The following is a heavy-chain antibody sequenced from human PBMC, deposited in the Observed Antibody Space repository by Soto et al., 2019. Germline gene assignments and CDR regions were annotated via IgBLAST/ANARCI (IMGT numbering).Heavy chain of an antibody. D-gene: IGHD2-2*02. V-gene: IGHV4-31*03. CDR3: ARGFGYCSSTSCYSPFDY. CDR1: GGSISSGGYY. Sequence: SETLSLTCTVSGGSISSGGYYWSWIRQHPGKGLEWIGYIYYSGSTYYNPSLKSRVTISVDTSKNQFSLKLSSVTAADTAVYYFARGFGYCSSTSCYSPFDYWGQGTLVTVSS. CDR2: IYYSGST. J-gene: IGHJ4*02.